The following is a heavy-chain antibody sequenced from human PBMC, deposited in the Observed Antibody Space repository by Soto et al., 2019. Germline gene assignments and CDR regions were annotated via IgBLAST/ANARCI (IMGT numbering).Heavy chain of an antibody. CDR2: ISAYNGNT. V-gene: IGHV1-18*01. D-gene: IGHD3-3*01. CDR1: GYTFTSYG. Sequence: GASVKVSCKASGYTFTSYGISWVRQAPGQGLEWMGWISAYNGNTNYAQKLQGRVTMTTDTSTSTAYMELRSLRSDDTAVYYCARDRAQYDFWSGYYFDYWGQGTLVTVYS. J-gene: IGHJ4*02. CDR3: ARDRAQYDFWSGYYFDY.